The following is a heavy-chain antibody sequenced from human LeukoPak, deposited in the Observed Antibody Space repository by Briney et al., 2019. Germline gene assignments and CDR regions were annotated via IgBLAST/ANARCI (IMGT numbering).Heavy chain of an antibody. CDR3: ARDLAGAVPWCMDV. CDR1: GYTFTSYG. Sequence: GASVKVSCKASGYTFTSYGISWVRQAPGQGLEWMGWVSAYNGNTNYAQKLQGRVTMTTDTSTSTAYMELRSLRSDDTAVYYCARDLAGAVPWCMDVWGKGTTVTVSS. D-gene: IGHD7-27*01. J-gene: IGHJ6*03. CDR2: VSAYNGNT. V-gene: IGHV1-18*01.